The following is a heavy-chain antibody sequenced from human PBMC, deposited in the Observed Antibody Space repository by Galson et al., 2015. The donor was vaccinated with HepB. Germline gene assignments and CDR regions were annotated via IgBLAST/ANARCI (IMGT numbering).Heavy chain of an antibody. CDR2: INHSGST. Sequence: TLSLTCAVYGGSFSGFYWSWIRQPPGKGLEWIGEINHSGSTNYNPSLKSRVTISVDTSKKQFSLKLSSVTAADTAVYYCARGLAGYYYDSSGLLDYWGQGTLVTVSS. V-gene: IGHV4-34*01. J-gene: IGHJ4*02. D-gene: IGHD3-22*01. CDR3: ARGLAGYYYDSSGLLDY. CDR1: GGSFSGFY.